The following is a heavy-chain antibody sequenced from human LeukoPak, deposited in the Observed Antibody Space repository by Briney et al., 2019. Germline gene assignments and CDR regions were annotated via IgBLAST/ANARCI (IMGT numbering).Heavy chain of an antibody. Sequence: ASVKVSCKVSGYTLTELSMHWLRQSPGTGLEGMGGFDPEDGETLYAQKFQGRVTMTEDTSTDTAYMELSSLRSEDTAVYYCATGKFYDYVWGSYRSTPFDYWGQGTLVTVSS. CDR1: GYTLTELS. J-gene: IGHJ4*02. CDR3: ATGKFYDYVWGSYRSTPFDY. CDR2: FDPEDGET. V-gene: IGHV1-24*01. D-gene: IGHD3-16*02.